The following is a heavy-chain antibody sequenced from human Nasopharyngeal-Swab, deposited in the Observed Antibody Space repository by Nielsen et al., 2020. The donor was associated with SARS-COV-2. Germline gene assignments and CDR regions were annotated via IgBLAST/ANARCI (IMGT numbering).Heavy chain of an antibody. D-gene: IGHD5-18*01. Sequence: GESLKISCAASGFTFSSYSMNWVRQAPGKGLEWVSSISSSSSYIYYADSVKGRFTISRDNAKNSLYLQMNSLRAEDTAVYYCARDQGYSYGYYYYMDVWGKGTTVTVSS. CDR2: ISSSSSYI. V-gene: IGHV3-21*01. J-gene: IGHJ6*03. CDR3: ARDQGYSYGYYYYMDV. CDR1: GFTFSSYS.